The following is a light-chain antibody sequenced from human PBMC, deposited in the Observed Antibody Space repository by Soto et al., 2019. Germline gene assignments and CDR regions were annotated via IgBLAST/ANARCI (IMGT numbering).Light chain of an antibody. CDR2: SNN. CDR1: SSNIAINT. CDR3: ATWDDSLTGLV. V-gene: IGLV1-44*01. Sequence: QSALTQPPSTSGTPGQRVTISCSGSSSNIAINTVNWYQVLPGTAPKLLMYSNNQRPSGVPARFSGSRSGTSASLAISGLQSEDEGDYYCATWDDSLTGLVFGGGTKLTVL. J-gene: IGLJ3*02.